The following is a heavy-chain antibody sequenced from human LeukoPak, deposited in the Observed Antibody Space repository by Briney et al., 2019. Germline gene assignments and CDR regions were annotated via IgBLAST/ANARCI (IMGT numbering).Heavy chain of an antibody. J-gene: IGHJ3*02. CDR3: GVNFGVVKYDTFDI. V-gene: IGHV3-49*04. Sequence: PGGSLRLSXRGSGFNVNEYSVTWVRQTPGKGLEWVGFARSKAYGGTTEYAASVKGRFTISRDEFKSIAYLQMNSLETEDTAVFYCGVNFGVVKYDTFDIWGQGTMVTVSS. CDR2: ARSKAYGGTT. CDR1: GFNVNEYS. D-gene: IGHD3-3*01.